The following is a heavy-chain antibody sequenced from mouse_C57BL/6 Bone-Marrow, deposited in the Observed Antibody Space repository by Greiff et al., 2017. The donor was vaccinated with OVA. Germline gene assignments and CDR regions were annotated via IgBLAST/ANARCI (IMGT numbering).Heavy chain of an antibody. V-gene: IGHV1-11*01. CDR2: IYPGSGGT. CDR3: EGDYYGTRVAY. CDR1: GYTFTDHI. J-gene: IGHJ3*01. Sequence: LQQSGAELASPGASVKLSCKASGYTFTDHIMNWVKKRPGQGLEWIGKIYPGSGGTNYNQKFKGKATFSVDRSSSTVYMVLNSRTSEDPAVYYCEGDYYGTRVAYWGQGTLVTVSA. D-gene: IGHD1-1*01.